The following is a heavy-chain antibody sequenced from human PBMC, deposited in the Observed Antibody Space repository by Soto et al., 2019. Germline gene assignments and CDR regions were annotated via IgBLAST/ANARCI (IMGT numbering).Heavy chain of an antibody. J-gene: IGHJ6*02. CDR1: GYSFTSYW. V-gene: IGHV5-51*01. Sequence: GESLKISCKASGYSFTSYWIGWVRQMPGKGLEWMGIIYPGDSDTRYSPSFRGQVTISADKSISTAYLQWSSLKASDTAMYYCAAYSGSFYYGMDVWGQGTTVTVSS. CDR3: AAYSGSFYYGMDV. D-gene: IGHD1-26*01. CDR2: IYPGDSDT.